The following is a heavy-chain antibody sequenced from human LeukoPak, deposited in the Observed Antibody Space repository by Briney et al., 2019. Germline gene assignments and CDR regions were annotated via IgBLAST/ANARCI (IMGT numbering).Heavy chain of an antibody. CDR3: AKDSSYYYDSDGYFDY. CDR2: ISYDGSNK. Sequence: GGSLGLSCAASGFTFSSYGMHWVPRAPAKGLEWVAVISYDGSNKYYADSVKGRFTISRDNPKNTLYLQMNSLRAEDTAVYYCAKDSSYYYDSDGYFDYWGQGTLVTVSS. J-gene: IGHJ4*02. V-gene: IGHV3-30*18. D-gene: IGHD3-22*01. CDR1: GFTFSSYG.